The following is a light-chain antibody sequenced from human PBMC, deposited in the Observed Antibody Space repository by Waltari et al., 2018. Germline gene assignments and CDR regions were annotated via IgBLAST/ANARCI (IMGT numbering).Light chain of an antibody. V-gene: IGKV1-39*01. CDR1: QSIASY. CDR2: AAS. CDR3: QQSYNTPYT. J-gene: IGKJ2*01. Sequence: DIQMTQSPSSLSASVGDRVTIPCRASQSIASYLNWYQQKPGKAPNLLIYAASSLQSGVPSRFSGSGSGTDFTLTISSLQPEDFATYYCQQSYNTPYTFGQGTKLEIK.